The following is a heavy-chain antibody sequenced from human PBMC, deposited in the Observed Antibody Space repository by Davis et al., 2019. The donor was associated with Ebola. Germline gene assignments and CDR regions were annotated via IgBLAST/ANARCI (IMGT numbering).Heavy chain of an antibody. J-gene: IGHJ6*02. V-gene: IGHV3-7*03. Sequence: GESLKISCVTSGFTFSDYWMSWVRQAPGKGLEWVANIKEDGSEKYYVDSVKGRFTISRDNAKNSLYLQMNSLRAEDTAVYYCARDQGPYYGMDVWGQGTTVTVSS. CDR3: ARDQGPYYGMDV. CDR2: IKEDGSEK. CDR1: GFTFSDYW.